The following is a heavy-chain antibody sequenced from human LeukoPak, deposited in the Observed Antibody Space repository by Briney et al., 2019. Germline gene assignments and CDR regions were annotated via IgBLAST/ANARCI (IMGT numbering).Heavy chain of an antibody. CDR2: ISYDGSNK. CDR1: GFTLRSYG. D-gene: IGHD2-2*01. CDR3: AKDLQLLALGDYYYGMDV. Sequence: GGSLRLSCAASGFTLRSYGMHWVRQAPGKGLEWVADISYDGSNKYYADSVKGRFTISRDNSKNTLYLQMNSLRAEDTAVYYCAKDLQLLALGDYYYGMDVWGKGTTVTDSS. V-gene: IGHV3-30*18. J-gene: IGHJ6*04.